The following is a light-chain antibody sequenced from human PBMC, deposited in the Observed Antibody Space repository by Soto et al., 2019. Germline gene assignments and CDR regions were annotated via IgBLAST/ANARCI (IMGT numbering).Light chain of an antibody. CDR1: RSDVGGYNY. V-gene: IGLV2-8*01. CDR3: SSYAGSNNFV. CDR2: EVS. J-gene: IGLJ1*01. Sequence: QSALTQPPSASGSPGQSVTISCTGTRSDVGGYNYVSWYQQHPGKAPKLMIYEVSKRPSGVPDLFSGAKSGNTASLTVSGLQADDEADDYCSSYAGSNNFVFGTGTQLTVL.